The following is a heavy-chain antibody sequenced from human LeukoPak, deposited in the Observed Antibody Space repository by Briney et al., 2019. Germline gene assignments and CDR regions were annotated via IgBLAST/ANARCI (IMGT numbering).Heavy chain of an antibody. J-gene: IGHJ5*02. Sequence: SETLSLTCTVSGGSISSDTYYWSWIRQPAGTGLEWIGRIYGSGNSNYNVSLKSRVNISIDTSNNQFSLRLSSVIASDTAVYYCAGTRRYCSGGSCYNWFDPWGQGTLVTVSS. V-gene: IGHV4-61*02. CDR1: GGSISSDTYY. CDR3: AGTRRYCSGGSCYNWFDP. CDR2: IYGSGNS. D-gene: IGHD2-15*01.